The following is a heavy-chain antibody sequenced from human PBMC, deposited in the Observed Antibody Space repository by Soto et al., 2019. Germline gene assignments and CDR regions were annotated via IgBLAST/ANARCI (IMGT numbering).Heavy chain of an antibody. J-gene: IGHJ4*02. CDR2: IIPIFGTA. CDR3: ARMEENDSSGYYEYYFDY. CDR1: GGTFSSYA. Sequence: SVKVSCKASGGTFSSYAISWVRQAPGQGLEWMGGIIPIFGTANYAQKFQGRVTITADESTSTAYMELSSLRSEDTAVYYCARMEENDSSGYYEYYFDYWGQGTLVTVSS. D-gene: IGHD3-22*01. V-gene: IGHV1-69*13.